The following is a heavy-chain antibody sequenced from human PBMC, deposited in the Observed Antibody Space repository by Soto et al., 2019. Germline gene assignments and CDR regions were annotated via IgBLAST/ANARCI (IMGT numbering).Heavy chain of an antibody. J-gene: IGHJ4*02. Sequence: SDTLSLTCTVSGVSIISHYWSWILQPPGKGLEWIGYIYYSGSTNYNPSLKSRVTISVDTSKNQFSLKLSSVTAADTAVYYCARGRIQLWYPFDYWGQGTLVTVS. D-gene: IGHD5-18*01. V-gene: IGHV4-59*11. CDR2: IYYSGST. CDR1: GVSIISHY. CDR3: ARGRIQLWYPFDY.